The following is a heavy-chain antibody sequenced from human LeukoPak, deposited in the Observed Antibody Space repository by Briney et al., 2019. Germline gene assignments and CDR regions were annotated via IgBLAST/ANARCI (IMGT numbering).Heavy chain of an antibody. CDR3: ARVGSGSYYKD. J-gene: IGHJ4*02. V-gene: IGHV3-66*01. CDR1: GFTVSSNY. Sequence: GGSLRLSCAASGFTVSSNYMIWVRQAPGKGLEWVSVIYSGGSTYYADSVKGRFTISRDNSKNTLYLQMNSLRDEDTAVYYCARVGSGSYYKDWGQGTLVTVSS. D-gene: IGHD1-26*01. CDR2: IYSGGST.